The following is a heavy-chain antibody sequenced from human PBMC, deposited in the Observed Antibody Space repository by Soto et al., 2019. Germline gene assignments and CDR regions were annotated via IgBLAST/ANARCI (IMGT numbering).Heavy chain of an antibody. V-gene: IGHV1-2*02. J-gene: IGHJ4*02. CDR2: ISPQTGGT. CDR3: GRGRSGELVIFY. CDR1: GYTFTGYY. Sequence: QVQLVQSGAELKKPGASVKVSCKGSGYTFTGYYIHWVRQTPGQGPEWMGEISPQTGGTKYAQKYQGRVTMTRDTFITTVYMELSNLSPDDTAVYYCGRGRSGELVIFYWGQGTLVTVSS. D-gene: IGHD1-26*01.